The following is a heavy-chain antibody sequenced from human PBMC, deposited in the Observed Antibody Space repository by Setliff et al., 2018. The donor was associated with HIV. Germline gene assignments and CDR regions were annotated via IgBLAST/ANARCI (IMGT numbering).Heavy chain of an antibody. CDR2: IFNDGRT. J-gene: IGHJ4*02. V-gene: IGHV4-39*01. Sequence: ETLSLTCTVSGGSVSSSSYYWGWIRQPPGKGLEWIGSIFNDGRTYYNPSLKSRVTIPMDTSTNQFSLKLTSVTAADTAVYFCARHFPSISLFFGDPGPFDRWGQGALVTVS. CDR1: GGSVSSSSYY. D-gene: IGHD3-10*01. CDR3: ARHFPSISLFFGDPGPFDR.